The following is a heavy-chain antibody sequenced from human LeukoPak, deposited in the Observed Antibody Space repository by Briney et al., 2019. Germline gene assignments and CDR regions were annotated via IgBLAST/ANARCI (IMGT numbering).Heavy chain of an antibody. CDR2: MNPNSGNT. J-gene: IGHJ6*02. CDR1: GYTFTSYD. Sequence: ASVKVSCKASGYTFTSYDINWVRQATGQGLEWMGWMNPNSGNTGYAQKFQGRVTMTRNTSISTAYMELSSLRSEDTAVYYCARSFNGACYYYYGMDVWGQGTTVTVSS. D-gene: IGHD2-8*01. CDR3: ARSFNGACYYYYGMDV. V-gene: IGHV1-8*01.